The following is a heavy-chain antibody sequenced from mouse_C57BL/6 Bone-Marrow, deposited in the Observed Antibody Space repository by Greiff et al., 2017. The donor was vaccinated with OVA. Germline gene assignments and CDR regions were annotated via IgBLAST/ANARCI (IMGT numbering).Heavy chain of an antibody. CDR2: IYPGDGDT. CDR3: ARSGDAAWFAY. V-gene: IGHV1-80*01. J-gene: IGHJ3*01. Sequence: QVQLQQSGAELVKPGASVKISCKASGYAFSSYWMNWVKQRPGKGLGWIGQIYPGDGDTNYNGKFKGKATLTADKSSSTAYMQLSSLTSEDSAVYFCARSGDAAWFAYWGQGTLVTVSA. CDR1: GYAFSSYW.